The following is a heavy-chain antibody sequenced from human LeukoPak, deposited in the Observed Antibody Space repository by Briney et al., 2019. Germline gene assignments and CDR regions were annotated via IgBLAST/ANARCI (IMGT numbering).Heavy chain of an antibody. Sequence: GGSLRLSCAASGFTFSSFAMSWVRQAPGKGLEWVSYISTSSSYRIYADSMKGRFTISRDNAKNSLYLQMNSLRAEDTAVYYCARHYCSSTTCYRNFDYWGQGTLGTVSS. D-gene: IGHD2-2*01. CDR2: ISTSSSYR. J-gene: IGHJ4*02. CDR1: GFTFSSFA. CDR3: ARHYCSSTTCYRNFDY. V-gene: IGHV3-21*05.